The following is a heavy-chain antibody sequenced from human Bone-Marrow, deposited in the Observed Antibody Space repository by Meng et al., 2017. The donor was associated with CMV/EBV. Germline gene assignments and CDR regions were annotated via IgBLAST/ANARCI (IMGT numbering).Heavy chain of an antibody. CDR2: MNPNSGNT. D-gene: IGHD1-26*01. CDR3: ARDDREWELLSPCDY. CDR1: GYTFTSYD. Sequence: ASVKVSCKTSGYTFTSYDIHWVRQATGQGLEWMGWMNPNSGNTGYAPKFQGRVTIARNTSISTAYMELSSLRSEDTAVYYCARDDREWELLSPCDYWGQGTLVTVSS. J-gene: IGHJ4*02. V-gene: IGHV1-8*01.